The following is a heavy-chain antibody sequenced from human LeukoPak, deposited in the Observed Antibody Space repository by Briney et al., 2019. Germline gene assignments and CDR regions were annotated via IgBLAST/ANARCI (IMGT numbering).Heavy chain of an antibody. CDR1: GYTFTSYD. D-gene: IGHD2-8*01. J-gene: IGHJ4*02. Sequence: ASVKVSCKASGYTFTSYDINWVRQATGQGLEWMGWISAYNGNTNYAQKLQGRVTMTTDTSTSTAYMELRSLRSDDTAVYYCARDCRDGVCYDYWGQGTLVTVSS. CDR2: ISAYNGNT. V-gene: IGHV1-18*01. CDR3: ARDCRDGVCYDY.